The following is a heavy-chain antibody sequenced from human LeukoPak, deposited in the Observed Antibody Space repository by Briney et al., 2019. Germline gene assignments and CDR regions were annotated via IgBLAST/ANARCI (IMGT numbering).Heavy chain of an antibody. CDR2: ISSSSSYI. J-gene: IGHJ4*02. CDR1: GFTFSSYS. D-gene: IGHD4-23*01. CDR3: AKEYGSAPVGDY. V-gene: IGHV3-21*04. Sequence: GGSLRLSCAASGFTFSSYSMNWVRQAPGKGLEWVSSISSSSSYIYYADSVKGRFTISRDNSKNTLYLQMNSLRAEDTAVYYCAKEYGSAPVGDYWGQGTLVTVSS.